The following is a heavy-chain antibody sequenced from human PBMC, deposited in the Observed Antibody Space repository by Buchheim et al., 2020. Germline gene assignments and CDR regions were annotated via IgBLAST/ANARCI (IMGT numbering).Heavy chain of an antibody. CDR2: LGIDGSDP. CDR3: VRGTSPGGNTGVADY. V-gene: IGHV3-74*01. Sequence: EVQLVESGGGLVQPGGALRLSCAASGFTFSIYWMHWVRQAPGKGLVWVSRLGIDGSDPDYADSVRGRFTISRDNAKRTLFLKMNGLRDEDTAVYYCVRGTSPGGNTGVADYWGQGTL. CDR1: GFTFSIYW. D-gene: IGHD3-16*01. J-gene: IGHJ4*02.